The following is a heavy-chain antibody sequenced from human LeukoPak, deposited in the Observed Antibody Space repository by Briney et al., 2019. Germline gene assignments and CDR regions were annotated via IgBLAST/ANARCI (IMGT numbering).Heavy chain of an antibody. J-gene: IGHJ5*02. CDR1: GFIFSSYY. Sequence: PGGSLRLSCSASGFIFSSYYMHWVRQTPGKGLVWLSRISSDGTNTVYADSVRGRFTVSRDNAKNTLYLQMNSLRVEDTAVYYRARDALTATGYIDPWGQGTLVTVSS. CDR2: ISSDGTNT. D-gene: IGHD2-21*02. V-gene: IGHV3-74*01. CDR3: ARDALTATGYIDP.